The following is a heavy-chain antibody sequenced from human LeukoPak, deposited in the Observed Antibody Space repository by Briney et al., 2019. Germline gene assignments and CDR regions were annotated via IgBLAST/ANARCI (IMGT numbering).Heavy chain of an antibody. Sequence: PSETLSLTCTVSGGSISGYYWSWIRQPPGKGLEWIRNIYYSGSTNYNPSLKSRVTISVDTSKNQFSLKLSSVTAADTAVYYCANYHDYSNFQGAYYLDYWGQGTLVTVSS. D-gene: IGHD4-11*01. CDR2: IYYSGST. CDR3: ANYHDYSNFQGAYYLDY. V-gene: IGHV4-59*08. J-gene: IGHJ4*02. CDR1: GGSISGYY.